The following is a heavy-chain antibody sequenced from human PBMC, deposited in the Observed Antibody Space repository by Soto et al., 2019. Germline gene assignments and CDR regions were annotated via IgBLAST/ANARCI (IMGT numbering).Heavy chain of an antibody. V-gene: IGHV3-23*01. J-gene: IGHJ3*02. D-gene: IGHD3-22*01. CDR3: AKDHTVVIRDAFDI. CDR2: ISDSGTGT. Sequence: EVQILESGGGLVQPGGYLRLSCAASGFTFSSYAMYWVRQAPGKGLAWFSVISDSGTGTYYADSVKGRFTIARDNSKNTVYLQMTSLRAEDTAVYYCAKDHTVVIRDAFDIWGQGTMVNVSS. CDR1: GFTFSSYA.